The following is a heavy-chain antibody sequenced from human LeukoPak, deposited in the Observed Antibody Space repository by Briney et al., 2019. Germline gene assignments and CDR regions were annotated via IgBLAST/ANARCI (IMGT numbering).Heavy chain of an antibody. J-gene: IGHJ4*02. CDR3: ARVFKGY. CDR1: GGSISSSSYY. CDR2: IYYSGST. V-gene: IGHV4-39*01. Sequence: SETLSLTCTVSGGSISSSSYYWGWIRQPPGKGLEWIGSIYYSGSTYYNPSLKSRVTISVDTSKNQFSLRLSSVTAADTAVYYCARVFKGYWGQGTLVTVSS.